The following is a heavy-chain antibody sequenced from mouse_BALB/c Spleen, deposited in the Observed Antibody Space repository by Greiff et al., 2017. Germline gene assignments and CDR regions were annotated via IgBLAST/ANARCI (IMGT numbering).Heavy chain of an antibody. Sequence: EVKLMESGGGLVQPGGSRKLSCAASGFTFSSFGMHWVRQAPEKGLEWVAYISSGSSTIYYADTVKGRFTISRDNPKNTLFLQMTSLRSEDTAMYYCARWGGSYYFDYWGQGTTLTVSS. D-gene: IGHD1-1*02. CDR3: ARWGGSYYFDY. J-gene: IGHJ2*01. CDR2: ISSGSSTI. V-gene: IGHV5-17*02. CDR1: GFTFSSFG.